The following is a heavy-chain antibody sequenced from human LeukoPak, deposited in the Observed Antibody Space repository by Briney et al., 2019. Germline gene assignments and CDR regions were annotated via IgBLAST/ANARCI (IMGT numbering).Heavy chain of an antibody. J-gene: IGHJ6*02. CDR3: ARGGRAILLWFGEADYGMDV. D-gene: IGHD3-10*01. V-gene: IGHV3-23*01. CDR2: ISGSGGST. Sequence: GGSLRLSCAASGFTFSSYAMSWVRQAPGKGLEWVSAISGSGGSTYYADSVKGRFTISRDNSNNTLYLQMNSLRVEDTAVYYCARGGRAILLWFGEADYGMDVWGQGTTVTVSS. CDR1: GFTFSSYA.